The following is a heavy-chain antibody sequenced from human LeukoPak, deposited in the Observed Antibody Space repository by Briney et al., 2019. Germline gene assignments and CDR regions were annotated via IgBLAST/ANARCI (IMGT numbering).Heavy chain of an antibody. CDR2: IYYSGST. CDR3: ARDGEYCSSTSCYFDP. J-gene: IGHJ5*02. CDR1: GGSISSGCYY. Sequence: PSQTLSLTCTVSGGSISSGCYYWSWIRQHPGKGLEWIGYIYYSGSTYYNPSLKSRLTISVDTSKNQFSLKLSSVTAADTALYYCARDGEYCSSTSCYFDPWGQGILVTVSS. D-gene: IGHD2-2*01. V-gene: IGHV4-31*03.